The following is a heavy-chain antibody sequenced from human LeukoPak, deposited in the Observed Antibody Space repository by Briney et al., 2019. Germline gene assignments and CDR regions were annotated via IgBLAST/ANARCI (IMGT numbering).Heavy chain of an antibody. J-gene: IGHJ4*02. CDR3: ARGVFSANVPVHRLDY. CDR2: INSSSSTK. Sequence: RSAGTLTLTCAASRFTFSSYNMIWHRQAPGKGLEWGSYINSSSSTKYCANSVKGRFTISRDKAKNSLYLQMNSVRGEDTAEYKCARGVFSANVPVHRLDYWGQGSVATVSS. D-gene: IGHD3-16*01. V-gene: IGHV3-48*01. CDR1: RFTFSSYN.